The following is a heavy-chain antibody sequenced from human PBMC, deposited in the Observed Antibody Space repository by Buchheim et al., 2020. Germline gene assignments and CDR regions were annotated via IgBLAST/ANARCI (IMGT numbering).Heavy chain of an antibody. Sequence: EVQLVESGGGLVQPGGSLRLSCAASGFTFSNYWMSWVRQAPGKGLEWVANIKQDGSEKYYVDSVKGQFTISRDNAKNSLYLQMNSLRVEDTAVYYCARVRITIFGVVIIPYFDYWGQGTL. CDR2: IKQDGSEK. J-gene: IGHJ4*02. CDR1: GFTFSNYW. D-gene: IGHD3-3*01. CDR3: ARVRITIFGVVIIPYFDY. V-gene: IGHV3-7*01.